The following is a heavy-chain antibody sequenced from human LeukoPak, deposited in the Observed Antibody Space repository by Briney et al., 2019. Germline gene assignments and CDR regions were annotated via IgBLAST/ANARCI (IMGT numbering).Heavy chain of an antibody. V-gene: IGHV4-31*03. CDR3: ARATYYYDAFDI. J-gene: IGHJ3*02. CDR2: IYYSGST. Sequence: SETLSLTCTVSGGSISSGGYYWSWIRQHPGKGLEWIGYIYYSGSTYYNPSLKSRVTISVDTSKNQFSLKLSSVTAADTAVYYCARATYYYDAFDIWGQGTMVTVSS. CDR1: GGSISSGGYY. D-gene: IGHD3-10*01.